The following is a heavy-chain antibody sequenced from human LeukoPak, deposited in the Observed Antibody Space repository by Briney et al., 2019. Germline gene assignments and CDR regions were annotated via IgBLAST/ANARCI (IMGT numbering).Heavy chain of an antibody. D-gene: IGHD2-21*02. V-gene: IGHV3-21*01. CDR1: GFIFSSYD. Sequence: GGSLRLSCAASGFIFSSYDMNWVRQAPGKGLEWVSSITTSSAYIYYADSVKGRFTISRDNAKNSLYLQMNSLRAEDTAVYYCARESTDSQIWGQGTMVTVSS. CDR2: ITTSSAYI. J-gene: IGHJ3*02. CDR3: ARESTDSQI.